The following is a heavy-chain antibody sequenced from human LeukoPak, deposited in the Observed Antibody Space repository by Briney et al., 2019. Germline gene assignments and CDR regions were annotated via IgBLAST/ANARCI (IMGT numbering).Heavy chain of an antibody. CDR2: IYYTGNT. CDR1: GGSISSYY. V-gene: IGHV4-59*01. Sequence: SETLSLTCTVSGGSISSYYWSWIRQPPGKGMEWIGYIYYTGNTSYNPSLKSRVTISVDTSKNHFSPRLSSVTAADTAVYYCAAGGYYDNSGTDYWGQGTLVTVSS. J-gene: IGHJ4*02. D-gene: IGHD3-22*01. CDR3: AAGGYYDNSGTDY.